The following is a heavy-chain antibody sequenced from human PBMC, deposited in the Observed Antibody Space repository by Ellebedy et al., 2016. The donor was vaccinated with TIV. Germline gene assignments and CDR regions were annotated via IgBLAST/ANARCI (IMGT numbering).Heavy chain of an antibody. J-gene: IGHJ3*02. CDR2: SDQEGSGT. CDR3: STVFEI. Sequence: GESLKISCAASGFTFTNYWMHWVRQVPGKGLVWVARSDQEGSGTSYADSVKGRFTISRDNAKNTLYLQMNSLGAEDTAVYYCSTVFEIWGRGTVVTVSS. V-gene: IGHV3-74*01. CDR1: GFTFTNYW.